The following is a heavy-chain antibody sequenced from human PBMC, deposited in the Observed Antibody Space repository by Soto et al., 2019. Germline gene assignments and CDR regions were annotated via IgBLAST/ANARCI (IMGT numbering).Heavy chain of an antibody. CDR1: GFSFVSYW. V-gene: IGHV3-74*01. CDR3: VRDFRGAVAGSEFDH. Sequence: AGGSLRLSCAASGFSFVSYWMHWVRQVPGEGLAWVSRINGNADNSDYADSVKGRFTISRDNAMNRLYLQMDSLRAGDTGVYYCVRDFRGAVAGSEFDHWGQGTLVTVSS. CDR2: INGNADNS. J-gene: IGHJ4*02. D-gene: IGHD6-19*01.